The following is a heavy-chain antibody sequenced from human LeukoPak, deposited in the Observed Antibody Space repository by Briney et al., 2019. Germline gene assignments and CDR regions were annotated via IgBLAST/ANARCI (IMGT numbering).Heavy chain of an antibody. CDR2: IKQDGSEK. V-gene: IGHV3-7*01. Sequence: GGSLRLSCAASGFTFSSYWMSWVRQAPGKGLEWVANIKQDGSEKYYVDSVKGRFTISRDNAKNSLYLQMNSLRAEDTAVYYCARDPGSSSWYFDYWGQGTLVTVSS. CDR1: GFTFSSYW. CDR3: ARDPGSSSWYFDY. J-gene: IGHJ4*02. D-gene: IGHD6-13*01.